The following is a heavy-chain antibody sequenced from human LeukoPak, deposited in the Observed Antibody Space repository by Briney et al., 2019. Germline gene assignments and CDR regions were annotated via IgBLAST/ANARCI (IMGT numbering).Heavy chain of an antibody. J-gene: IGHJ6*02. CDR1: GVSISSYY. V-gene: IGHV4-59*12. CDR2: IYYSGTT. Sequence: PSETLSLTCTVSGVSISSYYWSWIRQPPGKGLEWIGYIYYSGTTNYNPSLKSRVTISVDTSKNQFSLKLSSVTAADTAVYYCARDQVDYYYYYGMDVWGQGTTVTVSS. CDR3: ARDQVDYYYYYGMDV.